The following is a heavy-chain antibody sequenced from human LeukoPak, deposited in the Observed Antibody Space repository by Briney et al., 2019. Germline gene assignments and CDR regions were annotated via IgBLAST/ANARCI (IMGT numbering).Heavy chain of an antibody. CDR3: ARDHPGSGWYVDY. CDR2: ISGSGGSP. CDR1: GFTFGSYA. V-gene: IGHV3-23*01. Sequence: GGSLRLSCAASGFTFGSYAMGWVRQAPGKGLEWVSGISGSGGSPYYTDSVKGRFTNSKDNSKDTLYLQMYSLRDEDTAVYYCARDHPGSGWYVDYWGQGILVTVSS. D-gene: IGHD6-19*01. J-gene: IGHJ4*02.